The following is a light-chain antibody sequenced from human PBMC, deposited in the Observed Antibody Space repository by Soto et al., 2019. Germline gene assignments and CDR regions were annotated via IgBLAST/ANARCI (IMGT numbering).Light chain of an antibody. V-gene: IGLV2-14*01. CDR3: NSYTSSSTWV. CDR1: SSDVGGYNY. Sequence: QSVLTQPASVSGSPGQSITISCTGTSSDVGGYNYVSWYQHHPGKAPKLLIYEVSNRPSGVSNRFSGSKSGTTASLTISGLRAEDEADYYCNSYTSSSTWVFGGGTKLTVL. CDR2: EVS. J-gene: IGLJ3*02.